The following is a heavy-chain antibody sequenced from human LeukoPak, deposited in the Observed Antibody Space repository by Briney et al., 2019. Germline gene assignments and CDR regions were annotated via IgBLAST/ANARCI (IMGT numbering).Heavy chain of an antibody. CDR3: ARGFPPEPGTLPYYYYMDV. D-gene: IGHD1-7*01. V-gene: IGHV4-34*01. CDR2: INHSGST. CDR1: GGSFSGYY. Sequence: PSETLSLTCAVYGGSFSGYYWTWIRQTPGKGLEWIGEINHSGSTNYNPSLKSRVTISVDTSKNQFSLKLSSVTAADTAVYYCARGFPPEPGTLPYYYYMDVWGKGTTVTVSS. J-gene: IGHJ6*03.